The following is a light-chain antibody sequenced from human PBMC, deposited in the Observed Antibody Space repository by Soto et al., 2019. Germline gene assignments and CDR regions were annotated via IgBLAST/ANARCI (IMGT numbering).Light chain of an antibody. CDR2: KAS. Sequence: DIQMTHSPSTLSASVGDRVTITCRASQTIDSWLAWYQQRPGKPPNLLIYKASTLASGVPSRFSGSGSGTEFTLTISSLQPDDFATYFCQQYGSSPITFGLGTRLEIK. J-gene: IGKJ5*01. CDR1: QTIDSW. V-gene: IGKV1-5*03. CDR3: QQYGSSPIT.